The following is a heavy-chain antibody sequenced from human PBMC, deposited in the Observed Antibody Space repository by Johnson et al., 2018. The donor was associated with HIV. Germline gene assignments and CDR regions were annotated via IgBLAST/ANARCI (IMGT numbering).Heavy chain of an antibody. CDR3: ARDGRDLVTRGSFDV. D-gene: IGHD3-9*01. CDR2: ISGGST. CDR1: GITVGTNY. J-gene: IGHJ3*01. Sequence: VQLVESGGGLVQPGGSLRLSCAASGITVGTNYMSWVRQAPGKGLAWVSSISGGSTYYADSRKGRFTISRDNSKNTLHLQLNSLRAEDTAVYYCARDGRDLVTRGSFDVWGQGTVVTVSS. V-gene: IGHV3-38-3*01.